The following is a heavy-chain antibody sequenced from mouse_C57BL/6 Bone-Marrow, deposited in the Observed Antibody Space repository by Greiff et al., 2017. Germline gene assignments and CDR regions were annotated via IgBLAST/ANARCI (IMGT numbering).Heavy chain of an antibody. CDR1: GFTFSDYY. CDR3: ARQDGSSYVYFDV. D-gene: IGHD1-1*01. V-gene: IGHV5-12*01. CDR2: ISNGGGST. Sequence: EVKVVESGGGLVQPGGSLKLSCAASGFTFSDYYMYWVSQTPEKRLEWVAYISNGGGSTYYPDTVKGRFTISRDNAKNTLYLQVSRLKSEDTAMYYCARQDGSSYVYFDVWGTGTTVTVSS. J-gene: IGHJ1*03.